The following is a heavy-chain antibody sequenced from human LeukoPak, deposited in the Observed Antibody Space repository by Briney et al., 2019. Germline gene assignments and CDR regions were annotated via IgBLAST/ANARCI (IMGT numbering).Heavy chain of an antibody. D-gene: IGHD4-17*01. CDR3: AKDHGDQYFDY. Sequence: GGTLRLSCAASGFTFSSYGMSWVRQAPGKGLEWVSAISGSGGSTYYADSVKGRFTISRDNAKSSLYLQMNSLRAEDTAVYYCAKDHGDQYFDYWGQGTLVTVSS. J-gene: IGHJ4*02. CDR1: GFTFSSYG. V-gene: IGHV3-23*01. CDR2: ISGSGGST.